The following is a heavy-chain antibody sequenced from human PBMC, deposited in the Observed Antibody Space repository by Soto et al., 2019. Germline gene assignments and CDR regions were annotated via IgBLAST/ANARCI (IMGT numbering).Heavy chain of an antibody. J-gene: IGHJ4*02. Sequence: EVQLVESGGGLIQPGGSLRLSCAASGFAVSSKYMTWVRQAPGKGLEWVSVIYGGGTTYYADSVKGRFTISRDTSKNTLFLQMNGLRAEGKAVYYCVKTTGWPGFDFWGQGTLVTVSS. D-gene: IGHD6-19*01. V-gene: IGHV3-53*01. CDR1: GFAVSSKY. CDR3: VKTTGWPGFDF. CDR2: IYGGGTT.